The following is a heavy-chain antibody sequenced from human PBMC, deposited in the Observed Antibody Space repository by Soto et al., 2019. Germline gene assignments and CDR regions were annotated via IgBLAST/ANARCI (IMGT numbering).Heavy chain of an antibody. CDR1: GGSISSSNW. V-gene: IGHV4-4*02. Sequence: QVQLQESGPGLVKPSGTLSLTCAVSGGSISSSNWWSWVRQPPGKGLEWIGEIYHSGSTNYNPSRKVRVTLSVVKSNIQSSLKMRSVTAADTAVFYSALFNTGTYYEAVDIWCQGLMVSVSS. J-gene: IGHJ3*02. CDR2: IYHSGST. CDR3: ALFNTGTYYEAVDI. D-gene: IGHD1-26*01.